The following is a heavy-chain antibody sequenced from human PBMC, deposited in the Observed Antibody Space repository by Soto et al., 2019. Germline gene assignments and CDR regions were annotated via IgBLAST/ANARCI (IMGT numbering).Heavy chain of an antibody. V-gene: IGHV3-9*01. CDR1: GFTFDDYA. Sequence: GGSLRLSCAASGFTFDDYAMHWVRQAPGKGLEWVSGISWNSGSIGYADSVKGRFTISRDNAKNSLYLQMNSLRAEDTALYYCAKDNSSYYYYGMDVWGQGTTVTVSS. CDR3: AKDNSSYYYYGMDV. D-gene: IGHD6-6*01. CDR2: ISWNSGSI. J-gene: IGHJ6*02.